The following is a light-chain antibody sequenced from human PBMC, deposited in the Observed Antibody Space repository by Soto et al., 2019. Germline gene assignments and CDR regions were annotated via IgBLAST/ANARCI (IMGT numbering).Light chain of an antibody. Sequence: DIQMTQSPSTLSASVGDRVTITCRASQSISSWLAWYQQKPGKAPKHLIYKASSLERGVPSRFSGSGSGTECTLTISTLQPDYLASYYCQQYNILHTFGHGPKLKIK. CDR3: QQYNILHT. V-gene: IGKV1-5*03. CDR1: QSISSW. CDR2: KAS. J-gene: IGKJ2*01.